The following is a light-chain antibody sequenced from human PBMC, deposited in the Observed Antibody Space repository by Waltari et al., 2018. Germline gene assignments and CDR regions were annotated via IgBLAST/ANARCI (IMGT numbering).Light chain of an antibody. CDR1: NSDIGGYNY. J-gene: IGLJ1*01. CDR2: DAS. V-gene: IGLV2-14*03. Sequence: QSALTQPASVSGSPGQPITISCTGTNSDIGGYNYVSWYQQHPGKAPKLMIYDASMRPSGVSIRFSGSKSGNTASLTISGLQPDDKADYYCSSYTSRATYVFGTGTKVTVL. CDR3: SSYTSRATYV.